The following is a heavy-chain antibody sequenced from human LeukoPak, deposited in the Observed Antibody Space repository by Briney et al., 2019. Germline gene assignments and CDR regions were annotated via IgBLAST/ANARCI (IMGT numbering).Heavy chain of an antibody. D-gene: IGHD5-18*01. J-gene: IGHJ4*02. CDR3: TRRLRGYSYGDFDY. CDR2: SRNKANGYTT. V-gene: IGHV3-72*01. CDR1: GFTFSDYY. Sequence: SGGSLRLSCAASGFTFSDYYIDWVRQAPGKGLEWVGRSRNKANGYTTHYAASMKGRFTVSRNDSKNSVFLQMNSLRSEDTAVYYCTRRLRGYSYGDFDYWGQGTLVTVSS.